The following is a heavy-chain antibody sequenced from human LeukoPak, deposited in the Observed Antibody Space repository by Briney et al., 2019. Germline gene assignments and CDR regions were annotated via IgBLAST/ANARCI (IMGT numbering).Heavy chain of an antibody. J-gene: IGHJ6*02. Sequence: ASVKVSCKASGYTFTSYGISWVRQAPGQGLEWMGWISAYNGNTNYAQKLQGRVTMTTDTSTSTAYMELRSLRSDDTAVYYCAKVSGYDSHYYNSGRDVGAQGPTVTVSS. V-gene: IGHV1-18*01. D-gene: IGHD5-12*01. CDR1: GYTFTSYG. CDR2: ISAYNGNT. CDR3: AKVSGYDSHYYNSGRDV.